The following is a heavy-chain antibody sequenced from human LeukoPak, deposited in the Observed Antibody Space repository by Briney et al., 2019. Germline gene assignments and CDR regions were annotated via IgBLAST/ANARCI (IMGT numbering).Heavy chain of an antibody. Sequence: SETLSLTCTVSGGSISSHYWSWIRQPPGKGLEWIGYIYYSGSTNYNPSLKSRVTISVDTSKNQFSLKLSSVTAADTAVYYCARGGTAMPRHAFDIWGQGTMVTVSS. CDR2: IYYSGST. CDR1: GGSISSHY. V-gene: IGHV4-59*11. D-gene: IGHD5-18*01. J-gene: IGHJ3*02. CDR3: ARGGTAMPRHAFDI.